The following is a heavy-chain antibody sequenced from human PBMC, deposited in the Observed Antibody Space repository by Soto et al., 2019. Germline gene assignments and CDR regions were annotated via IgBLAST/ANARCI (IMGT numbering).Heavy chain of an antibody. J-gene: IGHJ5*02. D-gene: IGHD1-26*01. Sequence: EMQLVESGGGLVQPGGSLRLSCAASGFTISGHWMHWVRQVPGKGLVWVSRINSEGSSTSYADSVKGRFIISRDNAKNTHFLHLNSFRSVDMAVYYDPRSYSGTYGCHDPWGQGTLVTVST. V-gene: IGHV3-74*01. CDR3: PRSYSGTYGCHDP. CDR2: INSEGSST. CDR1: GFTISGHW.